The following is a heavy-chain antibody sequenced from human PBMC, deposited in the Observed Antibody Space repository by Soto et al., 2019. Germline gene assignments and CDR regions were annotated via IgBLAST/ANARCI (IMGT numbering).Heavy chain of an antibody. CDR2: IYYSGST. Sequence: QQQLQESGPGLVKPSETLSLTCTVSGGSISSSSYYWGWIRQPPGKGLEWIGSIYYSGSTYYNPSLKSRVTISVDTSKNQFSLKLSSVTAADTAVYYCARSITMVRGVIKYYFYYWGQGTLVTVSS. CDR3: ARSITMVRGVIKYYFYY. V-gene: IGHV4-39*01. D-gene: IGHD3-10*01. J-gene: IGHJ4*02. CDR1: GGSISSSSYY.